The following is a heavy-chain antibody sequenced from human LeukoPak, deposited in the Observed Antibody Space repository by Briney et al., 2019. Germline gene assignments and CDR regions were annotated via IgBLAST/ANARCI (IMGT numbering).Heavy chain of an antibody. CDR2: FDPEDGET. CDR3: ATEYCSGGSCYPPLLNY. D-gene: IGHD2-15*01. Sequence: GASVKVSCKVSGYTLTELSMHWVRQAPGKGLEWVGGFDPEDGETIYAQKFQGRVTMTEDTSTDTAYMELSSLRSEDTAVYYCATEYCSGGSCYPPLLNYWGQGTLVTVS. J-gene: IGHJ4*02. CDR1: GYTLTELS. V-gene: IGHV1-24*01.